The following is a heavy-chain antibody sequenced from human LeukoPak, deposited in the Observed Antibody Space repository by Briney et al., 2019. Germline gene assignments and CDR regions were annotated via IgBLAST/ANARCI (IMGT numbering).Heavy chain of an antibody. V-gene: IGHV4-38-2*02. D-gene: IGHD1-20*01. J-gene: IGHJ4*02. Sequence: PSEALSLTCTVSGDSISSDWFWVWIRPPPGKGLEWIGSFHHSGTTYYNPSLKSRVTISIDTSKNQFSLKLSSVTAADTALYSCARSRNNWNHSWGQGILVTVSS. CDR1: GDSISSDWF. CDR3: ARSRNNWNHS. CDR2: FHHSGTT.